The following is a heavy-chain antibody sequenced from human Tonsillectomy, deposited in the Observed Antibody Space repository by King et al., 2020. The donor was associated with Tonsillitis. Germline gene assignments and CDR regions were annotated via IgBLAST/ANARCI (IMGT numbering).Heavy chain of an antibody. CDR2: IKSKTDGGTT. Sequence: VQLVESGGGLVKPGGSLRLSCAVSGFTFSNAWMSWVRQAPGKGLEWVGRIKSKTDGGTTEYAAPVKGRFTVAMNDIETTLYLQMNSLKNEDTSVYYCSTLGNWPVQSWGQGTLVTVSS. D-gene: IGHD6-19*01. J-gene: IGHJ5*02. CDR1: GFTFSNAW. V-gene: IGHV3-15*01. CDR3: STLGNWPVQS.